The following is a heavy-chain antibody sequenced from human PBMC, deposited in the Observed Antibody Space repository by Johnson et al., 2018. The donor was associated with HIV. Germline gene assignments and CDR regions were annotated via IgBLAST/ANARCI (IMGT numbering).Heavy chain of an antibody. V-gene: IGHV3-9*01. CDR3: ARDRYSWSFTLGAFDI. CDR1: GFTFDDYA. J-gene: IGHJ3*02. D-gene: IGHD1-26*01. CDR2: ISWNSGNK. Sequence: VQLVESGGALVQPGRSLRLSCAASGFTFDDYAMHWVRQAPGKGLEWVSGISWNSGNKGYVDSVKGRFTISRDNAKNSLYLQMNSLRTEDTAFYYCARDRYSWSFTLGAFDIWGQGTVVTVSS.